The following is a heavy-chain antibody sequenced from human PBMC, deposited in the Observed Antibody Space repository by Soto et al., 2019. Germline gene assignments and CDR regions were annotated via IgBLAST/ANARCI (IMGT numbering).Heavy chain of an antibody. CDR1: GFTFSSYA. CDR3: AKGGYYYDTSGPTFEY. CDR2: ISGSGGTS. V-gene: IGHV3-23*01. Sequence: LRLSCAAFGFTFSSYAMSWVRQAPGKGLEWVSSISGSGGTSYYADSVKGRFTLSRDNSKNTLYLQMNSLRAEDTAVYYCAKGGYYYDTSGPTFEYWGQGTLVTVSS. D-gene: IGHD3-22*01. J-gene: IGHJ4*02.